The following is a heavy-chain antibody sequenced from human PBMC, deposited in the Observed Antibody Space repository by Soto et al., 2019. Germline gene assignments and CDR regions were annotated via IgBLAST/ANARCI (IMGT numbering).Heavy chain of an antibody. V-gene: IGHV3-23*01. Sequence: GGSLRLSCAASGFTFSSYAMSWVRQAPGKGLEWVSAISGSGGSTYYADSVKGRFTISRDNSKNTLYLQMNSLRADDTAVYYCAKPRTIFGVVSLGGMDVWGQGTTVTVSS. D-gene: IGHD3-3*01. CDR3: AKPRTIFGVVSLGGMDV. J-gene: IGHJ6*02. CDR1: GFTFSSYA. CDR2: ISGSGGST.